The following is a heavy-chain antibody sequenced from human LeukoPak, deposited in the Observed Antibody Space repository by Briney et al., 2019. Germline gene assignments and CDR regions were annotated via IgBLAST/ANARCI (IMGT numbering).Heavy chain of an antibody. J-gene: IGHJ3*02. CDR3: ARAKFSNDAFDI. Sequence: SVTVSCKASGGTFSSYAISWVRQAPGQGLEWMGGIIPIFGTANYAQKFQGRVTITADESTSTAYMELSSLRSEDTAVYYCARAKFSNDAFDIWGQGTMVTVSS. CDR1: GGTFSSYA. CDR2: IIPIFGTA. V-gene: IGHV1-69*13. D-gene: IGHD2-2*01.